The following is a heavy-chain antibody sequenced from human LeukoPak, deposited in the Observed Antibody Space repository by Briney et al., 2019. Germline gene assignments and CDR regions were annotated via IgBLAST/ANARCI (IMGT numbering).Heavy chain of an antibody. V-gene: IGHV3-7*01. CDR2: INQDGSER. J-gene: IGHJ4*02. D-gene: IGHD3-16*02. CDR3: ARVMAARSFYFDH. CDR1: LFTFGTYW. Sequence: SGGSLRLSCAASLFTFGTYWMSWVRQAPGKGLEWVANINQDGSERYLADSLKGRFTVSRDNAKKSLYLEMKSLRAGDTAVYYCARVMAARSFYFDHWGQGTLVTVSS.